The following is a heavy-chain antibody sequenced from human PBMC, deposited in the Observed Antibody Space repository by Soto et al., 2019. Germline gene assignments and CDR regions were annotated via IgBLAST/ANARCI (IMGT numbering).Heavy chain of an antibody. CDR3: ARALAVTDFDY. CDR1: GGSICSGGYY. Sequence: SETLSLTCTVSGGSICSGGYYWSWIRQHPGKGLEWIGYIYYSGSTYYNPSLKSRVTISVDTSKNQFSLKLSSVTAADTAVYYCARALAVTDFDYWGQGTLVTVSS. CDR2: IYYSGST. D-gene: IGHD4-17*01. V-gene: IGHV4-31*03. J-gene: IGHJ4*02.